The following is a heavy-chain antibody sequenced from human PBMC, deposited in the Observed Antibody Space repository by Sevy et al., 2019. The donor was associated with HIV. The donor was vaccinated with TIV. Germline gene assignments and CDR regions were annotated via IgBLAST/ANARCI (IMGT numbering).Heavy chain of an antibody. CDR3: ARARAYYYDNSGYSFDY. CDR2: IKQDGSEK. J-gene: IGHJ4*02. CDR1: GFTLSSYW. D-gene: IGHD3-22*01. V-gene: IGHV3-7*01. Sequence: GGSLRLSCAASGFTLSSYWMSWVRQAPGKGLEWVANIKQDGSEKYYVDSVKGRFTISRDNAKNSLYLQMNSLRVEDTAAHYCARARAYYYDNSGYSFDYWGQGTLVTVSS.